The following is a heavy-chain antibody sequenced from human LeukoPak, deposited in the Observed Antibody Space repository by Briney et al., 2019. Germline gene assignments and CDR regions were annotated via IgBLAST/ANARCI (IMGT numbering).Heavy chain of an antibody. D-gene: IGHD3-10*01. Sequence: ASVKVSCKASGYTFTSYGISWVRQAPGQGLEWMGWISAYNGNTNYAQKLQGRVTMTTDTSTSTAYMELRSLRSEDTAVYYCARGTYYYGSGSSNWFDPWGQGTLVTVSS. CDR3: ARGTYYYGSGSSNWFDP. CDR1: GYTFTSYG. V-gene: IGHV1-18*01. J-gene: IGHJ5*02. CDR2: ISAYNGNT.